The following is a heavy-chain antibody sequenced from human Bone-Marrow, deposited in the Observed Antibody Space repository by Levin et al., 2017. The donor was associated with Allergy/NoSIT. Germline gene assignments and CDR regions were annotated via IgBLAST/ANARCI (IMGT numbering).Heavy chain of an antibody. D-gene: IGHD2-2*01. CDR1: GGTFSSYA. CDR2: IIPIFGTA. V-gene: IGHV1-69*13. CDR3: ESGFYQLTETGAFDI. Sequence: AASVKVSCKASGGTFSSYAISWVRQAPGQGLEWMGGIIPIFGTANYAQKFQGRVTITADESTSTAYMELSSLRSEDTAVYYCESGFYQLTETGAFDIWGQGTMVTVSS. J-gene: IGHJ3*02.